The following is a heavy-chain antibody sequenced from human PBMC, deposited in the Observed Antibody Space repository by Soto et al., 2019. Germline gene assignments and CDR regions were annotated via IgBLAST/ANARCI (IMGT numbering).Heavy chain of an antibody. J-gene: IGHJ5*02. D-gene: IGHD4-4*01. V-gene: IGHV4-59*01. Sequence: SETLSLTCAVSGDSITSNHWKWIRQPPGRGLEWIGYIYNSGTTKYNPSLKSRAIISVDTSKNQLSLKLSSVTAADTAVYYCARVSMSTVSWGFDPWGQGTLVTVSS. CDR2: IYNSGTT. CDR3: ARVSMSTVSWGFDP. CDR1: GDSITSNH.